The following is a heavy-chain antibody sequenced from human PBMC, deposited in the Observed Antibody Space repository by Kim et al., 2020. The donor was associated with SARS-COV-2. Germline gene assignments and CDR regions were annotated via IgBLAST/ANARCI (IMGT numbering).Heavy chain of an antibody. CDR2: IIPIFGTA. V-gene: IGHV1-69*13. D-gene: IGHD3-10*01. CDR1: GGTFSSYA. CDR3: ARTLITMVRGGAYYYYGMDV. Sequence: SVKVSCKASGGTFSSYAISWVRQAPGQGLEWMGGIIPIFGTANYAQKFQGRVTITVDESTSTAYMELSSLRSEDTAVYYCARTLITMVRGGAYYYYGMDVWGQGTTVTVSS. J-gene: IGHJ6*02.